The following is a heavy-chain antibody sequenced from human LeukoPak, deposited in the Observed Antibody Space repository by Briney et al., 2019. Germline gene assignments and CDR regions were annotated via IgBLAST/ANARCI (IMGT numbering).Heavy chain of an antibody. CDR3: AKGDYYDSSGYPDY. J-gene: IGHJ4*02. CDR2: ISWNSGSI. Sequence: GGSLRLSCAASGFTFDDYAMHWVRQAPGKGLEWVSGISWNSGSIGYADSVKGRFTISRDNAKNSLYLQMNSLRAEDTALYYCAKGDYYDSSGYPDYWGQGTLVTVSS. V-gene: IGHV3-9*01. CDR1: GFTFDDYA. D-gene: IGHD3-22*01.